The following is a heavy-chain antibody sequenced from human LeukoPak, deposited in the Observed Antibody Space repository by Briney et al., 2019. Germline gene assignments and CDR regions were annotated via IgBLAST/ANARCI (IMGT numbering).Heavy chain of an antibody. Sequence: SETLSLTCAVSGGSISSTTSYWGWIRQPPGKGLEWIGRIYYSGSTFYNPSLKSRVTITVDTSKNQLSLRLSSVTAADTAVYYCARHGSTDYFVYWGQGTLVTVSS. D-gene: IGHD2-2*03. J-gene: IGHJ4*02. CDR1: GGSISSTTSY. CDR3: ARHGSTDYFVY. V-gene: IGHV4-39*01. CDR2: IYYSGST.